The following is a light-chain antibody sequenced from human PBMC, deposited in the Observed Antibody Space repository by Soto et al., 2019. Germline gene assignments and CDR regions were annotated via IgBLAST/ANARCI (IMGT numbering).Light chain of an antibody. CDR2: GAS. CDR3: QQYAISWT. V-gene: IGKV3-20*01. Sequence: EIVLTQSPGTLSLSQGERATLSCRASQSVSSNHLAWYQQKPGQAPRLLMYGASSRATGIPDRFSGSGSGTDFTLTISRLGPEDFAVYYCQQYAISWTFGQGTKVEIK. J-gene: IGKJ1*01. CDR1: QSVSSNH.